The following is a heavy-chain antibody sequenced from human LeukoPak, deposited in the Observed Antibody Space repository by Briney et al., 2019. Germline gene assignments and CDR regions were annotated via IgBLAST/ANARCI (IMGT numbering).Heavy chain of an antibody. CDR2: ISSSGST. D-gene: IGHD3-10*01. V-gene: IGHV4-59*01. CDR3: ARGRFGELIFDY. Sequence: SETLSLTCTVSGGXISSYFCSWIRQPPGKGLGWIWYISSSGSTDYNPSLKSRVTMSVDTSKNQFSLNLNSVTAADTAVYYCARGRFGELIFDYWGQGTLVTVSS. CDR1: GGXISSYF. J-gene: IGHJ4*02.